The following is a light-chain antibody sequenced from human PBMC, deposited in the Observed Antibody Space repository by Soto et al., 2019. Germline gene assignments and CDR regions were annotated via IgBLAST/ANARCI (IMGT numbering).Light chain of an antibody. J-gene: IGLJ1*01. Sequence: QSVLTQPASVSGSPGQSITISCTGTSSDGGGYNYVSWYQHHPGKAPKLMIYDVSNRPSGVSNRFSGSKSVNTASLTISGLQHEDEAEYYCCSYTTSNTRQIVFGTGTKLTVL. CDR3: CSYTTSNTRQIV. CDR2: DVS. V-gene: IGLV2-14*03. CDR1: SSDGGGYNY.